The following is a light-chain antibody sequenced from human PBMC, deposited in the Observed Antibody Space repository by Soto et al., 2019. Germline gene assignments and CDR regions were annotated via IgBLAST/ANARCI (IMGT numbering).Light chain of an antibody. CDR3: CSYAGSYTWV. CDR2: EVS. CDR1: SSDVGGYDD. J-gene: IGLJ3*02. Sequence: QSALTQPASVSGSPGQSITISCTGISSDVGGYDDVSWYQHYPGKAPKLMIFEVSNRPSGVSNRFSGSKSGNTASLTISGLQAEDEADYYCCSYAGSYTWVFGGGTKVTVL. V-gene: IGLV2-14*01.